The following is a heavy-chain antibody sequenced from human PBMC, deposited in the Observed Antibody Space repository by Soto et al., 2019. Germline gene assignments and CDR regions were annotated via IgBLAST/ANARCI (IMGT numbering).Heavy chain of an antibody. D-gene: IGHD5-12*01. Sequence: QVQLVESGGGVVQPGRSLRLSCAASGFTFSSFAMHWVRQAPGKGLEWVAVTSYDGSNTYYADSVKGRFTISRDNSKTTLYLQMNSLRAEDTAVYYCARDGNSGYDWDYYYGMDVWGQGTTVTVSS. CDR2: TSYDGSNT. V-gene: IGHV3-30*01. CDR1: GFTFSSFA. J-gene: IGHJ6*02. CDR3: ARDGNSGYDWDYYYGMDV.